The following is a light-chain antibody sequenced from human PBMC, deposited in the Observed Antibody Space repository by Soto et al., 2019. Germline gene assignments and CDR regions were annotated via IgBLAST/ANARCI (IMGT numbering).Light chain of an antibody. CDR2: KAS. J-gene: IGKJ1*01. CDR1: QSISSW. V-gene: IGKV1-5*03. CDR3: QHFNSYPWT. Sequence: DIQMTQSPSPLSASVGDRVTITCRSSQSISSWLARYQQKPGKAPKLLINKASSLESGVPSRFSGSGSGTEFTLTISSLQPDDFATYYCQHFNSYPWTFGQGTKVDIK.